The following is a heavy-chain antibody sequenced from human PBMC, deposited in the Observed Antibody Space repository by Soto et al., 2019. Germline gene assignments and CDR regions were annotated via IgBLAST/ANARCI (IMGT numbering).Heavy chain of an antibody. CDR3: ARVPIVVVPAAFTTWFDP. J-gene: IGHJ5*02. D-gene: IGHD2-2*01. V-gene: IGHV3-11*06. CDR2: ISSSSSYT. Sequence: GSLRLSGAASGFTFSDYYMSWIRQAPGKGLEWVSYISSSSSYTNYADSVKGRFTISRDNAKNSLYLQMNSLRAEDTAVYYCARVPIVVVPAAFTTWFDPWGQGTLVTVSS. CDR1: GFTFSDYY.